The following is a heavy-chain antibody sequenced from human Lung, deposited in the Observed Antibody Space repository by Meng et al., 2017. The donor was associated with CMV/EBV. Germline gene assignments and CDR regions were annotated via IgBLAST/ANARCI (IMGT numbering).Heavy chain of an antibody. CDR2: IYYSGST. CDR3: ARVGWDYYYYGMDF. CDR1: GGSISSYY. V-gene: IGHV4-59*01. D-gene: IGHD2-15*01. Sequence: SETLSLTXTVSGGSISSYYWSWIRQPPGKGLEWIGYIYYSGSTNYNPPLKSRVTISVDTSKNQFSLKLSSVTAADTAVYYCARVGWDYYYYGMDFWGQGTGVTVSS. J-gene: IGHJ6*01.